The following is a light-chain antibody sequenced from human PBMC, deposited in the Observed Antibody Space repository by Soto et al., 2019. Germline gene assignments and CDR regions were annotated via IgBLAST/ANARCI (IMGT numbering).Light chain of an antibody. CDR1: SSDVGGYNY. CDR2: EVS. V-gene: IGLV2-14*01. Sequence: QSALTQPASVSGSPGQSITISCTGTSSDVGGYNYVSWYQQHPGKATKLMIYEVSNRPSGVSNRLSGSKSGNTASLTISGLQADDEADYYCSSYTSSPYVFGTGTKLTAL. J-gene: IGLJ1*01. CDR3: SSYTSSPYV.